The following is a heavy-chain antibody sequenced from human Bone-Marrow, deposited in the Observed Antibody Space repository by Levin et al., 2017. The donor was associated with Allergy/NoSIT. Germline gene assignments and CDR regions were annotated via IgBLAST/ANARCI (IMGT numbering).Heavy chain of an antibody. CDR2: IYYSGST. CDR1: GGSISSSSYY. D-gene: IGHD3-22*01. CDR3: ARDDPIAVVILSDGAFEI. Sequence: SKTLSLICTVSGGSISSSSYYWGWIRQPPGKGLEWIGTIYYSGSTYYNPSLKSRVTISVDRSKNQFSLKLSSVTAADTALYYCARDDPIAVVILSDGAFEIWGQGTMVTVSS. J-gene: IGHJ3*02. V-gene: IGHV4-39*07.